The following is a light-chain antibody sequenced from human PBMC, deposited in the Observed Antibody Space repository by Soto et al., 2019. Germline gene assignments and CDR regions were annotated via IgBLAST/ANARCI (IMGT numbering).Light chain of an antibody. J-gene: IGKJ4*02. CDR1: QNVYNN. V-gene: IGKV3-15*01. CDR2: DAS. CDR3: QQCRNFPLT. Sequence: EIVMTQSPATLSVSPGEGATLSCKASQNVYNNLAWNQQRPGQPPRLLIYDASTRATGISARFSGSGYGTEFTLTISSLQSEDFAVYFCQQCRNFPLTFGGGTKVEIK.